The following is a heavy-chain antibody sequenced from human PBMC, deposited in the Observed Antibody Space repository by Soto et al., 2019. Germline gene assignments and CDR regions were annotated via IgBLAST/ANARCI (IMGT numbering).Heavy chain of an antibody. Sequence: EVQLLESGGGLVQPGGSLRLSCAASGFTFNNYAMTWVRRAPGKGLEWVSALSGRGETTSYADSVKGRFTVSRDGSKNTLYLQMSSLRAEDTALYYCAKGRGGSGSLTPRVDFWGQGTLVTVSS. CDR2: LSGRGETT. J-gene: IGHJ4*02. V-gene: IGHV3-23*01. CDR3: AKGRGGSGSLTPRVDF. D-gene: IGHD3-10*01. CDR1: GFTFNNYA.